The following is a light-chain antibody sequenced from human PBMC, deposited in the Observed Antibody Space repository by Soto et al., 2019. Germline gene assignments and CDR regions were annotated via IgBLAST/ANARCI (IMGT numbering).Light chain of an antibody. CDR3: QQYNGYSRT. J-gene: IGKJ1*01. V-gene: IGKV1-5*01. Sequence: IRMTQSPSTLSASLGDRVTITCRASQSIGDSLAWYQQKPGKAPYLLISDVSSLERGVPSRFSGSGSGTEFTLTISSMQPDDFATFYCQQYNGYSRTFGQGTKVDI. CDR1: QSIGDS. CDR2: DVS.